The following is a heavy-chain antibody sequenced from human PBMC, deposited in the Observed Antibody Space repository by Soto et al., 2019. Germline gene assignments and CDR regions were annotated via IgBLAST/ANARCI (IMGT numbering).Heavy chain of an antibody. CDR2: IFYTGFT. V-gene: IGHV4-30-4*08. CDR1: GGSISRGGYY. J-gene: IGHJ4*02. CDR3: ATSQKGYNWNYFDH. Sequence: SETLSLTCTVSGGSISRGGYYWSWIRQHPGKGLEWIGYIFYTGFTSYNPSLESRVSVSVDTSKSQFSLKLSAVTAADTAVYYCATSQKGYNWNYFDHWGQGALVTVSS. D-gene: IGHD1-20*01.